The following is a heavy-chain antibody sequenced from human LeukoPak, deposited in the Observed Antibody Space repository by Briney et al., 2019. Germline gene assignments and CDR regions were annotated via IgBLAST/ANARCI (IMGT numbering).Heavy chain of an antibody. V-gene: IGHV3-53*01. J-gene: IGHJ1*01. D-gene: IGHD3-22*01. Sequence: GGSLRLSCAASGFTVSSNYMSWVRQAPGKGLEWVSVIYSGGSTYYADSVKGRFTISRDNSKNTLYLQMNSLRAEDTAVYYCARDLYYDSSGYYAEYFQHWGQGTLVTVSS. CDR3: ARDLYYDSSGYYAEYFQH. CDR2: IYSGGST. CDR1: GFTVSSNY.